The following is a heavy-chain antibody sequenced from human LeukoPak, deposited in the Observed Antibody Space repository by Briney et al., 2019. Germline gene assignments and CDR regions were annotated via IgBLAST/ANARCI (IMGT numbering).Heavy chain of an antibody. J-gene: IGHJ6*04. CDR1: GGSFSGYY. Sequence: SETLSLTCAVYGGSFSGYYWSWIRQPPGKGLEWIGEINHSGSTNYNPSLKSRVTISVDTSKNQFSLKLSSVTAADMAVYYCARVRVVPAAVGRIKVDYGMDVWGKGTTVTVSS. V-gene: IGHV4-34*01. CDR2: INHSGST. D-gene: IGHD2-2*01. CDR3: ARVRVVPAAVGRIKVDYGMDV.